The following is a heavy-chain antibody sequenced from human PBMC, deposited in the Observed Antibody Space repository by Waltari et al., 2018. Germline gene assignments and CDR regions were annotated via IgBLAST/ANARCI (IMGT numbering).Heavy chain of an antibody. V-gene: IGHV4-38-2*01. Sequence: VQLQESGPGLVKPSETLSLTCAVSGYSISSGYYWGWIRQPPGKGLEWIGSIYHSGSTYYNPSLKSRVTISVDTSKNQFSLKLSSVTAADTAVYYCARVGVATPYFDYWGQGTLVTVSS. CDR1: GYSISSGYY. CDR3: ARVGVATPYFDY. D-gene: IGHD6-19*01. CDR2: IYHSGST. J-gene: IGHJ4*02.